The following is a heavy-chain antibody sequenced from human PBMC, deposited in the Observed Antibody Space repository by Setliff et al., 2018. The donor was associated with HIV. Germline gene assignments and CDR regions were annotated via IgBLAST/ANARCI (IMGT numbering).Heavy chain of an antibody. CDR2: IYYSGST. CDR3: ASGYCSGGSCYSYWGSGMDV. Sequence: SETLSLTCAVYGGSISSSSYYWGWIRQPPGKGLEWIGSIYYSGSTNYNPSLKSRVTISVDTSKNQFSLKLSSVTAADTAVYYCASGYCSGGSCYSYWGSGMDVWGQGTTVTVSS. J-gene: IGHJ6*02. CDR1: GGSISSSSYY. D-gene: IGHD2-15*01. V-gene: IGHV4-39*01.